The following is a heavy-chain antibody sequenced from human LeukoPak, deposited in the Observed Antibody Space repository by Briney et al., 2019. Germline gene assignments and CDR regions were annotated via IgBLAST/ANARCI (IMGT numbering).Heavy chain of an antibody. Sequence: PGGSLRLSCAASGFTFSSYSMNWVRQAPGKGLEWVSYISSSSTIYYADSVKGRFTISRDNAKNSLYLQMNSLRAEDTAVYYCARARYSSSWARLYYFDYWGQGTLVTVSS. J-gene: IGHJ4*02. V-gene: IGHV3-48*04. D-gene: IGHD6-13*01. CDR3: ARARYSSSWARLYYFDY. CDR2: ISSSSTI. CDR1: GFTFSSYS.